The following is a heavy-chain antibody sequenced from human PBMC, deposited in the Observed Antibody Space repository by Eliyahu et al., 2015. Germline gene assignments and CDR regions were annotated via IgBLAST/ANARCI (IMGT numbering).Heavy chain of an antibody. CDR1: GFPFSGYS. Sequence: EVQLVESGGGLVQPGGSLRLSCAASGFPFSGYSMTWVRQAPGKGLXWVSFITSTSTFIYYADSVKGRFTISRDNAKNSLYLQMNSLKAEDTAVYYCAGGHSSNWRSLDYWGQGTLVTVSS. V-gene: IGHV3-21*02. J-gene: IGHJ4*02. CDR2: ITSTSTFI. CDR3: AGGHSSNWRSLDY. D-gene: IGHD6-13*01.